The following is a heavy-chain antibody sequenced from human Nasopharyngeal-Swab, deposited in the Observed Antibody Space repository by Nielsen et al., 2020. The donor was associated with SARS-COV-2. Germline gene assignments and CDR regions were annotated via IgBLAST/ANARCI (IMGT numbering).Heavy chain of an antibody. V-gene: IGHV3-33*01. CDR2: IWYDGSNK. Sequence: GESLKISCAASGFTFSSYGTHWVRQAPGKGLEWVAVIWYDGSNKYYADSVKGRFTISRDNSKNTLYLQMNSLRAEDTAVYYCARDQGYMDVWGKGTTVTVSS. J-gene: IGHJ6*03. CDR3: ARDQGYMDV. CDR1: GFTFSSYG.